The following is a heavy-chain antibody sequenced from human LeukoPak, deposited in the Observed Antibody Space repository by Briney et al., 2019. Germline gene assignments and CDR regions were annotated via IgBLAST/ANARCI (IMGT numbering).Heavy chain of an antibody. Sequence: PGGSLRLSCAASGFTFDDFAMHWVRQAPGKGLEWVSGITWNSGSIGYADSVKGRFTISRDNAKNSLYLQLDSLRAEDTALCYCAKDMSATYYYYGMDVWGQGTTVTVSS. V-gene: IGHV3-9*01. D-gene: IGHD3-3*01. J-gene: IGHJ6*02. CDR3: AKDMSATYYYYGMDV. CDR2: ITWNSGSI. CDR1: GFTFDDFA.